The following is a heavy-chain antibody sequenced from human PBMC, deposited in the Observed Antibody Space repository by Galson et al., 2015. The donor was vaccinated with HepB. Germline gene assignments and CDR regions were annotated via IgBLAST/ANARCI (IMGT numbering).Heavy chain of an antibody. CDR3: ARHQGQRGNTYFIDY. CDR2: IYPGDSDT. V-gene: IGHV5-51*01. D-gene: IGHD5-18*01. CDR1: GYSFTTYW. J-gene: IGHJ4*02. Sequence: QSGAEVKKPGESLKISCKGSGYSFTTYWIGWVRQMPGKGLEWMGIIYPGDSDTRYSPSFQGQVTISADNSITTAYLQWNSLKASDTAMYYCARHQGQRGNTYFIDYWGQGTLVTVSS.